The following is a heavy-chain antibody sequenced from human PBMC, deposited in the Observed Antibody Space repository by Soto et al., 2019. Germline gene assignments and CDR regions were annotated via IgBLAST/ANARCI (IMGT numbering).Heavy chain of an antibody. D-gene: IGHD3-16*01. CDR2: IDPSDSYT. CDR1: GYSFTSYW. J-gene: IGHJ6*02. CDR3: ARIGGGFAEATGPIIDV. V-gene: IGHV5-10-1*04. Sequence: GESLKISCKGSGYSFTSYWISWVRQMPGKGLEWMGSIDPSDSYTNYSPSFQGQVTISADKSISTAYLQWSSLKASDTAMYYCARIGGGFAEATGPIIDVWGQGTTVTVSS.